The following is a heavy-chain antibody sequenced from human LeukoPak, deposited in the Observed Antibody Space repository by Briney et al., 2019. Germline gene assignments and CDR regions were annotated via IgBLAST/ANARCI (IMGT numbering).Heavy chain of an antibody. D-gene: IGHD4-17*01. CDR2: INHSGST. J-gene: IGHJ3*02. CDR1: GGSISSSSYY. V-gene: IGHV4-39*07. Sequence: SSETLSLTCTVSGGSISSSSYYWGWIRQPPGKGLEWIGEINHSGSTNYNPSLKSRVTISVDTSKNQFSLKLSSVTAADTAVYYCARGPTGDYLSFDIWGQGTMVTVSS. CDR3: ARGPTGDYLSFDI.